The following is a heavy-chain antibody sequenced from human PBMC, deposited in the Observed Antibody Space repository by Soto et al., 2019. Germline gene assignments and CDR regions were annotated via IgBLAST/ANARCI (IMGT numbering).Heavy chain of an antibody. CDR1: GYTFTGYY. D-gene: IGHD3-9*01. V-gene: IGHV1-2*02. J-gene: IGHJ4*02. CDR2: INPNSGGT. Sequence: ASVKVSCKASGYTFTGYYMHWVRQAPGQGLEWMGWINPNSGGTNYAQKFQGRVTMTRDTSISTAYMELSRLRSDDTAVYYCARAPYYDTLTGYSRAYFDYWGQGTLVTVSS. CDR3: ARAPYYDTLTGYSRAYFDY.